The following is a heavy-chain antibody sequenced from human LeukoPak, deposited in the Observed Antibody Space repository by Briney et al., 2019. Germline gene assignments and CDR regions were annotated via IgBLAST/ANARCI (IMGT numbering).Heavy chain of an antibody. J-gene: IGHJ4*02. CDR3: ARSLRPSSWYDY. V-gene: IGHV4-39*07. D-gene: IGHD6-13*01. CDR1: GGSISSSSYY. Sequence: KPSETLSLTCTVSGGSISSSSYYWGWIRQPPGKGLEWIGSIYYSGSTYYNPSLKSRVTISVDTSKNQFSLKLSSVTAADTAVYYCARSLRPSSWYDYWGQGTLVTVSS. CDR2: IYYSGST.